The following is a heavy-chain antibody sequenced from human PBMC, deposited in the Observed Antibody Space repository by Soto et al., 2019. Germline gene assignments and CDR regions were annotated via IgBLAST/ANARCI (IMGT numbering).Heavy chain of an antibody. D-gene: IGHD5-18*01. CDR3: AKLGGGYIFGPYLDY. Sequence: QVQIVQSGAEVKKPGASVKVSCKTSGYTFTLYTIHWVRQAPGQRLEWMGWINTGNGNTKYSQRFQGRVTMSRDTSTSTAYMERSSLTSEDTAVYYCAKLGGGYIFGPYLDYWGQGTLVTVSS. CDR2: INTGNGNT. V-gene: IGHV1-3*04. J-gene: IGHJ4*02. CDR1: GYTFTLYT.